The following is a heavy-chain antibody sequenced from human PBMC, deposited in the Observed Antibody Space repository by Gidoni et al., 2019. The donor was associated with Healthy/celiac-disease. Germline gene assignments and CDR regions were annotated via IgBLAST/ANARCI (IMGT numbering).Heavy chain of an antibody. CDR3: ARFRVVVAAQDYYGMDV. CDR1: GGAISSGGYY. J-gene: IGHJ6*02. Sequence: QVQLQESGPGLVKPSQTLSLTCTLSGGAISSGGYYWSWIRQHPGKGLEWIGYIYCSGSTYYNPSLKSRVTISVDTSTNQFSLKLSSVTAVDTAVYYCARFRVVVAAQDYYGMDVWGQGTTVTVSS. D-gene: IGHD2-15*01. V-gene: IGHV4-31*03. CDR2: IYCSGST.